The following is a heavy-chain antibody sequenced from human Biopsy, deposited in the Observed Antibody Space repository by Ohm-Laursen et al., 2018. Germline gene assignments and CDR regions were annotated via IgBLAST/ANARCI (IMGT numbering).Heavy chain of an antibody. CDR2: ISSSGATI. D-gene: IGHD2-15*01. J-gene: IGHJ4*02. CDR1: GFTFSDHH. Sequence: SLRLSCSASGFTFSDHHMAWVRQAPGKGLEWLSYISSSGATIKYADSVKGRFTISRDNAKNSLYLRMNSLGAEDTAVYFCARARDDFVVVPAAFFDFWGQGTLVTVSS. V-gene: IGHV3-11*01. CDR3: ARARDDFVVVPAAFFDF.